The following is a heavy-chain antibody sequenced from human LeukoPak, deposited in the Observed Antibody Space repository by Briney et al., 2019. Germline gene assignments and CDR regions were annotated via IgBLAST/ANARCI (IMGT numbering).Heavy chain of an antibody. CDR3: ARVLRLVRGVIDY. CDR1: GFTFSSYS. J-gene: IGHJ4*02. Sequence: PGGSLRLSCAASGFTFSSYSMDWARQAPGKGLEWVSSISSSSSYIYYADSVKGRFTISRDNAKNSLYLQMNSLRAEDTAVYYCARVLRLVRGVIDYWGQGTLVTVSS. CDR2: ISSSSSYI. D-gene: IGHD3-10*01. V-gene: IGHV3-21*01.